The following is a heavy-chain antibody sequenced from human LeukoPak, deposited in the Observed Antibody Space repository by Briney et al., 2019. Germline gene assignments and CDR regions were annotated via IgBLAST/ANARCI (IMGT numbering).Heavy chain of an antibody. J-gene: IGHJ4*02. V-gene: IGHV3-23*01. D-gene: IGHD4-17*01. CDR3: AKEAYYGVYGDY. Sequence: GGSLRLSCAASGFTFSNYAVMWVRQAPGQGLEWVSAITSGGAPRYADSVKGRFTISRDNSKNTLYLQMNSLRAEDTAVYYCAKEAYYGVYGDYWGQGTLVTVSS. CDR1: GFTFSNYA. CDR2: ITSGGAP.